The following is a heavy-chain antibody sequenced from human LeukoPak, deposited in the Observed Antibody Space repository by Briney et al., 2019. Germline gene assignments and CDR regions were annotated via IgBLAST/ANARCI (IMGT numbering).Heavy chain of an antibody. CDR1: GFTFSSYS. CDR2: ISSSSSYI. V-gene: IGHV3-21*01. CDR3: ARDYEFEGSGSYYPLFDP. J-gene: IGHJ5*02. Sequence: GGSLRLSCAASGFTFSSYSMNWVRQAPGKGLEWVSSISSSSSYIYYADSVKGRFTISRDNAKNSLYLQMNSLRAEDTAVYYCARDYEFEGSGSYYPLFDPWGQGTLVTVSS. D-gene: IGHD3-10*01.